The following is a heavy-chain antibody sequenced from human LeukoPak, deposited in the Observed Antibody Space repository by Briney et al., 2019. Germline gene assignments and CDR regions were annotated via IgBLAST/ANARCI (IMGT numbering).Heavy chain of an antibody. Sequence: GGSLRLSCAASGFTFSSYWMSWVRQAPGKGLEWVANIKQDGSEKYYVDSVKGRFTISRDNAKNSLYLQMNSLGAEDTAVYYCARDPDSSGYYYGGAFDIWGQGTMVTVSS. V-gene: IGHV3-7*01. J-gene: IGHJ3*02. CDR1: GFTFSSYW. D-gene: IGHD3-22*01. CDR3: ARDPDSSGYYYGGAFDI. CDR2: IKQDGSEK.